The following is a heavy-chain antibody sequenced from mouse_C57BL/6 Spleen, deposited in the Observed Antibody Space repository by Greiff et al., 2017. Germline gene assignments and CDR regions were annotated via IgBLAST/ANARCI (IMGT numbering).Heavy chain of an antibody. Sequence: EVKLVESGGGLVKPGGSLKLSCAASGFTFSDYGMHWVRQAPEKGLEWVAYISSGSSTIYYADTVKGRFTISRDNAKNTLFLQMTSLRSEDTSKYDCSRRNYFDYWGQGTTLAVTS. J-gene: IGHJ2*01. CDR1: GFTFSDYG. CDR3: SRRNYFDY. CDR2: ISSGSSTI. V-gene: IGHV5-17*01.